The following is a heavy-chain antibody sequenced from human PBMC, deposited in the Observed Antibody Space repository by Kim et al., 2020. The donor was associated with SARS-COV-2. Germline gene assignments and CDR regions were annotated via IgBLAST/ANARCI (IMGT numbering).Heavy chain of an antibody. D-gene: IGHD3-10*01. CDR1: GFTFDDYG. Sequence: GGSLRLSCAASGFTFDDYGMSWVRQAPGKGLEWVSGINWNGGSTGYADSVKGRFTISRDNAKNSLYLQMNSLRAEDTALYHCARVRVRGVYDAFDIWGQETMVTVSS. V-gene: IGHV3-20*01. CDR3: ARVRVRGVYDAFDI. CDR2: INWNGGST. J-gene: IGHJ3*02.